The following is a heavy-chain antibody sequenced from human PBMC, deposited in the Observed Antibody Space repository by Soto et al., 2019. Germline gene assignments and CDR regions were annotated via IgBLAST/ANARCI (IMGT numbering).Heavy chain of an antibody. Sequence: PGESLKISCKGSGYSFTSYWISWMRQMPGKGLEWMGRIDPSDSYTNYSPSFQGHVTISADKSISTAYLQWSSLKASDTAMYYCARIKEGYYDFWSRSPLNYYYGMDVWGQGTTVTVSS. CDR3: ARIKEGYYDFWSRSPLNYYYGMDV. J-gene: IGHJ6*02. CDR2: IDPSDSYT. CDR1: GYSFTSYW. D-gene: IGHD3-3*01. V-gene: IGHV5-10-1*01.